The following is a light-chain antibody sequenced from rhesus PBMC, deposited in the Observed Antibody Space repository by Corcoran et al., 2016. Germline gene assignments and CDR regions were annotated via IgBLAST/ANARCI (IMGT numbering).Light chain of an antibody. CDR3: QHGYGTPLT. Sequence: DIQMTQSPSSLSASVGDRVTITRRASENVNNYLNWYQQKPGKAPKLLIYKASTLQSGVPSRFSGGGSGTDYTVTISSLQPEDVATYYCQHGYGTPLTFGGGTKVEIK. CDR2: KAS. V-gene: IGKV1-74*01. CDR1: ENVNNY. J-gene: IGKJ4*01.